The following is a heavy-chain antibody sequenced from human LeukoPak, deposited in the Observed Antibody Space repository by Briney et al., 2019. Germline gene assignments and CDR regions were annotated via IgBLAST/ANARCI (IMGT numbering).Heavy chain of an antibody. V-gene: IGHV4-59*08. CDR1: GGSISSYY. CDR2: IYYSGST. D-gene: IGHD3-16*01. CDR3: AGSYDFVVDY. J-gene: IGHJ4*02. Sequence: SETLSLTCTVSGGSISSYYWSWIRQPPGKGLERIGYIYYSGSTNYNPSLKSRVTISVDTSKNQFSLKLSSVTAADTAVYYCAGSYDFVVDYWGQGTLVTVSS.